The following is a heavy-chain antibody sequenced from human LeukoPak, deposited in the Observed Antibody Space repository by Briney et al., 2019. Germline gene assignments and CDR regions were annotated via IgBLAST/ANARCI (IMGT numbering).Heavy chain of an antibody. Sequence: QPGGSLRLSCAASGFTVSNTYMTWVRQAPGKGLEWVSVIHNDGSTYYADSVKGRFTISRDNSKNMLFLRMNSLRVEDTAVYFCASLARDYWGQRTLVSVSS. V-gene: IGHV3-53*01. CDR1: GFTVSNTY. CDR2: IHNDGST. CDR3: ASLARDY. J-gene: IGHJ4*02. D-gene: IGHD3-3*02.